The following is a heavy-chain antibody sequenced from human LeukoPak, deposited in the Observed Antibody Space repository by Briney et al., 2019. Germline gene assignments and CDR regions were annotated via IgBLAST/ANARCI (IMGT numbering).Heavy chain of an antibody. J-gene: IGHJ6*04. D-gene: IGHD3-10*02. CDR1: GFIFGTYE. V-gene: IGHV3-48*03. Sequence: PGGSLRLSCAASGFIFGTYEMNWVRQAPGKGLEWLSYISYNGRSIYYADSVKGRFTISRDNSKNTLYLQMNSLRAEDTAVYYCAELGITMIGGVWGKGTTVTISS. CDR3: AELGITMIGGV. CDR2: ISYNGRSI.